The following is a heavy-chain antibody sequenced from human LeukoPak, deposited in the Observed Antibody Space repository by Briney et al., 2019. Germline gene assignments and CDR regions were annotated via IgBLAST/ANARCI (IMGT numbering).Heavy chain of an antibody. J-gene: IGHJ4*02. D-gene: IGHD2-15*01. CDR2: IRGSGGST. V-gene: IGHV3-23*01. CDR1: GFTFSSDA. Sequence: GGSLRLSCAASGFTFSSDAIIWVRQAPGKGLEWVSAIRGSGGSTYYADSVKGPFTISRDTSKNTLYLQMNSLRAEDTAVYYCAKEGSGSCYDYWGQGTLVTVSS. CDR3: AKEGSGSCYDY.